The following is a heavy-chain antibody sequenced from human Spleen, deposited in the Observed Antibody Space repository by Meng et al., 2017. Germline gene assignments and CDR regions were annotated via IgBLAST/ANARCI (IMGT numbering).Heavy chain of an antibody. CDR3: ARVTRSFDY. D-gene: IGHD4-11*01. V-gene: IGHV1-2*06. CDR1: GYNFPDYY. Sequence: QVQLVQSGAEVKKPGASVKVSCKPSGYNFPDYYIHWVRRAPGQGLEWMGRINPNIGDTNYAQSFQGRVTMTRDTSTNAVLMELTSLRSEDTAVYYCARVTRSFDYWGQGSLVTVSS. CDR2: INPNIGDT. J-gene: IGHJ4*02.